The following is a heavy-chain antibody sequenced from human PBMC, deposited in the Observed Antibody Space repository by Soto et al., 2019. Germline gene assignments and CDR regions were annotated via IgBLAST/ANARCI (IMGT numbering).Heavy chain of an antibody. D-gene: IGHD6-19*01. CDR3: ARDQAVRLVSGAHYFDS. Sequence: QVHLVQSGTEVKKPGASVKVTCKASGYSFTNFGISWVRQAPGQGLEWLGWVSPYNGNTYSAQSLQGRLTMTTDTSTGTVFMERTGLTLDDTAVYYCARDQAVRLVSGAHYFDSWGLGTLVAVS. CDR2: VSPYNGNT. J-gene: IGHJ4*02. CDR1: GYSFTNFG. V-gene: IGHV1-18*01.